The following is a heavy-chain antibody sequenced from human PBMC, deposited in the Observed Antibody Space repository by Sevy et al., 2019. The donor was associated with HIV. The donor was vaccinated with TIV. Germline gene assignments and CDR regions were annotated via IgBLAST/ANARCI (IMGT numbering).Heavy chain of an antibody. J-gene: IGHJ3*02. Sequence: GGSLRLSCAASGFTFSNYGMRWVRQAPGKGLEWVAVVSYDGSHKYYADSVRGRFTSSRDNSKNIVYLQMSSLRAEDTAVYYCAKGSRATASAFDIWGQGTVVTVSS. D-gene: IGHD2-21*02. CDR1: GFTFSNYG. CDR2: VSYDGSHK. CDR3: AKGSRATASAFDI. V-gene: IGHV3-30*18.